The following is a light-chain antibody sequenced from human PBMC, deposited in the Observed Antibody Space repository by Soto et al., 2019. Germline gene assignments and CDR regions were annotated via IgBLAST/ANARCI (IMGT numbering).Light chain of an antibody. CDR1: QGIGST. Sequence: EVVMTQSPSTLSVSPGEGATLACRANQGIGSTFAWYPHKPGQSPRPIIYDTSTRATGVPARFTGSRSGTECTLTISNLQSEVFAVHSCQRDNNWPLTFGGGAKLESK. CDR2: DTS. V-gene: IGKV3-15*01. CDR3: QRDNNWPLT. J-gene: IGKJ4*01.